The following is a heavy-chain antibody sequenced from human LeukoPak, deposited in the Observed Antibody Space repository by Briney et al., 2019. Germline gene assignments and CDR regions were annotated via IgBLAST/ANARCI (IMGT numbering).Heavy chain of an antibody. D-gene: IGHD4-23*01. CDR2: INPSDGGT. J-gene: IGHJ4*02. CDR3: AREFTGGNFDY. V-gene: IGHV1-46*01. Sequence: ASVKVSCKASGYTFTSYGISWVRQAPGQGLEWMGIINPSDGGTIYAQNFQGRVTMTRDTSTSTVYMDLSSLRSGDTALYYCAREFTGGNFDYWGQGTLVTVSS. CDR1: GYTFTSYG.